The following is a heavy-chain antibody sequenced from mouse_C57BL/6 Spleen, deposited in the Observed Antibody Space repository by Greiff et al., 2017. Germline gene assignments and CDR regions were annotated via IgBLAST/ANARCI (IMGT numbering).Heavy chain of an antibody. J-gene: IGHJ4*01. CDR1: GFTFTSYW. CDR3: ARSREYYAMDY. V-gene: IGHV1-69*01. CDR2: IDPSDSYT. Sequence: QVQLQQPGAELVMPGASVKLSCKASGFTFTSYWMHWVKQRPGQGLEWIGEIDPSDSYTNYNQKFQGKSTFTVDKSSSTAYMQLSSLTSEDSAVYYCARSREYYAMDYWGQGTSVTVSS.